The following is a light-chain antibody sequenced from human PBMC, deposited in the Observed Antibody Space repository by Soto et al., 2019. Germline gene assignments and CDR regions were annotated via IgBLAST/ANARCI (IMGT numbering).Light chain of an antibody. CDR3: QQYGNSQGS. CDR1: QSVSSNQ. V-gene: IGKV3-20*01. CDR2: DAS. J-gene: IGKJ3*01. Sequence: EIVLTQSPGTLSLSTGERATLSCRASQSVSSNQLAWYQQKPGQAPRLLIYDASRRATGIPDKFSGSGSETDFTLTISRLEPEDFAVYYCQQYGNSQGSFGPGTKVDIK.